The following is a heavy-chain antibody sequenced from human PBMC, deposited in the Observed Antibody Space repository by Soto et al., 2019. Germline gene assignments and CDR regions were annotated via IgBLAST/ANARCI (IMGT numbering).Heavy chain of an antibody. D-gene: IGHD4-17*01. CDR1: GDSVSSNGAS. J-gene: IGHJ5*02. V-gene: IGHV6-1*01. Sequence: PSQTLSLTCAISGDSVSSNGASWNWIRQSPSRGLEWLGRTYYRSKWYNDYAVSVKSRININPDTSKSQSSLQLNSVTPEDTAVYYCARDKHDYFNRGIGFDTWGQGILVTVSS. CDR2: TYYRSKWYN. CDR3: ARDKHDYFNRGIGFDT.